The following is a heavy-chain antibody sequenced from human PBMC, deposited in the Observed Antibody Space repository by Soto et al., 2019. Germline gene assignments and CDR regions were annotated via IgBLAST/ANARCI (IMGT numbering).Heavy chain of an antibody. CDR2: IYWDDDK. D-gene: IGHD4-17*01. J-gene: IGHJ3*02. CDR1: GFSLSTSGVG. Sequence: GSGPTLVNPTQTLTLTCTFSGFSLSTSGVGVGWIRQPPGKALEWLALIYWDDDKRYSPSLKSRLTITKDTSKNQVVLTMTNMDPVDTATYYCAHPSYVDYGDYPNAFDIWGQGTMVTVSS. V-gene: IGHV2-5*02. CDR3: AHPSYVDYGDYPNAFDI.